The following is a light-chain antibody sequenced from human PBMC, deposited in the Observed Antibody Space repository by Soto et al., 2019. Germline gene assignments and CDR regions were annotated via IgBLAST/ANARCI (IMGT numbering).Light chain of an antibody. CDR2: SSD. CDR1: SSNIGRNT. Sequence: QSVLTQPPSASGTPGQRVTISCSGSSSNIGRNTVKWYRQLPGTAPKLLIGSSDQRPSGVPDRFSGSQSGTSASLAISGLQSEDEADYICAAWDDSLIAWAFGGGTKLTVL. V-gene: IGLV1-44*01. CDR3: AAWDDSLIAWA. J-gene: IGLJ3*02.